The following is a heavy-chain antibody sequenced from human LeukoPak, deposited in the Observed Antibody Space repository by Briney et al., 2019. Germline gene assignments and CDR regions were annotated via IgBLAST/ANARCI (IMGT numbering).Heavy chain of an antibody. Sequence: SETLSLTCTVSGGSISSHFWSWIRQPPGKGLEWIGYIHYSGSTNYNPSLKSRVTISVDTSKNQFSLGLSSVTAADTAVYYCARDGYSGSSLFDYWGQGTLVTVSS. CDR3: ARDGYSGSSLFDY. D-gene: IGHD1-26*01. CDR2: IHYSGST. CDR1: GGSISSHF. V-gene: IGHV4-59*11. J-gene: IGHJ4*02.